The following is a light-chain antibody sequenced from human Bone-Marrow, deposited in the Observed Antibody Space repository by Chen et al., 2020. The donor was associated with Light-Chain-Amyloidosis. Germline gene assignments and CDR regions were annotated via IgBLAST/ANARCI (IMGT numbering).Light chain of an antibody. Sequence: QSVLTQPPSVSGAPGQRVTISCTGSSSNIGAGYDVHWYQQLPGTAPKLLSYGNSNRPSGVPDRFSGSKSGTSASLAITGLQAEDEADYYCQSYDSSLSASNWVFGGGTTLTVL. CDR1: SSNIGAGYD. CDR3: QSYDSSLSASNWV. J-gene: IGLJ3*02. CDR2: GNS. V-gene: IGLV1-40*01.